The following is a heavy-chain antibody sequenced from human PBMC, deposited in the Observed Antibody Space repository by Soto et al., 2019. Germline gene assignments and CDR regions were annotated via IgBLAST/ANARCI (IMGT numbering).Heavy chain of an antibody. J-gene: IGHJ3*02. D-gene: IGHD3-22*01. CDR2: FDPEDGET. Sequence: ASVKVSCKVSGYTLTELSMHWVRQAPGKGLEWMGGFDPEDGETIYAQKFQGRVTITRDTSASTAYMELSSLRSEDTAVYYCARGAPYDSNGYHAFDIWGQGTMVTVSS. CDR3: ARGAPYDSNGYHAFDI. CDR1: GYTLTELS. V-gene: IGHV1-24*01.